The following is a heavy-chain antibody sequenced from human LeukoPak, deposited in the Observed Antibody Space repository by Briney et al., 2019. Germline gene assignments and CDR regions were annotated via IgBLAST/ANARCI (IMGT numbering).Heavy chain of an antibody. CDR1: GFTFSDYY. CDR2: IYHSGNT. Sequence: PGGSLRLSCAASGFTFSDYYMSWIRQAPGKGLEWIGSIYHSGNTYYNPSLKSRVTMSVDTSKNQFSLNLRSVTAADTAVYYCARADYSSSWSHEYFYMDVWGKGTTVTVSS. D-gene: IGHD6-13*01. V-gene: IGHV4-38-2*01. J-gene: IGHJ6*03. CDR3: ARADYSSSWSHEYFYMDV.